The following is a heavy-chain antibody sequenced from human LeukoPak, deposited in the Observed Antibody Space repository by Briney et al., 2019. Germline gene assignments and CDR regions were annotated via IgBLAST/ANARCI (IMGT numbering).Heavy chain of an antibody. V-gene: IGHV3-21*01. CDR3: ARYSYYYYMAV. J-gene: IGHJ6*03. Sequence: GGSLRLSCAASGFTFTSHSINWVRQAPGKGLEWVSSISRSSTYIYYGDSVKGRFTISRDDAKNSVYLQMNSLRAEDTAVYYCARYSYYYYMAVGGKGPTVT. CDR2: ISRSSTYI. D-gene: IGHD2-21*01. CDR1: GFTFTSHS.